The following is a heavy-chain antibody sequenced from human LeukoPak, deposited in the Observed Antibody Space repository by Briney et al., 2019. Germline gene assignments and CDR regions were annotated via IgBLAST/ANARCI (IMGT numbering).Heavy chain of an antibody. D-gene: IGHD3-10*01. Sequence: SETLSLTCTVSDGSISSYYWSWIRQPPGKGLEWVGYIYYSGSTKYNPSLKSRVTISGDTSKNQFSLKLSSVTAADTAVYYCARAPDTGWDLFFEYWGQGTLVTVSS. V-gene: IGHV4-59*01. J-gene: IGHJ4*02. CDR1: DGSISSYY. CDR3: ARAPDTGWDLFFEY. CDR2: IYYSGST.